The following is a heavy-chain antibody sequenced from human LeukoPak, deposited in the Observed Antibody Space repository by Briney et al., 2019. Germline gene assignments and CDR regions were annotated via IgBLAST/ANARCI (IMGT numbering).Heavy chain of an antibody. V-gene: IGHV4-34*01. CDR2: INHSGST. J-gene: IGHJ4*02. D-gene: IGHD2-15*01. CDR1: GGSFSGYY. CDR3: ARDLGRYCSGGSCPRGLDY. Sequence: PSETLSLTCAVYGGSFSGYYWSWIRQPPGKGLEWIGEINHSGSTNYNPSPKSRVTISVDTSKNQFSLKLSSVTAADTAVYYCARDLGRYCSGGSCPRGLDYWGQGTLVTVSS.